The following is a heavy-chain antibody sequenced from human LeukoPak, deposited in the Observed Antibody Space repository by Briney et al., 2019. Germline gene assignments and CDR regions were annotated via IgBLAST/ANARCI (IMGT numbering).Heavy chain of an antibody. CDR3: ARVGVSTYSFDY. V-gene: IGHV3-74*01. Sequence: GGSLRLSCAASGFTFSSYWMHWVRQAPGKGLVWVSRIKNDGSSTTYADSVKGRFAISRDNAKNTVYLQMNSLRAEDTAVYYCARVGVSTYSFDYWGQGTLVTVSS. D-gene: IGHD4-11*01. CDR1: GFTFSSYW. CDR2: IKNDGSST. J-gene: IGHJ4*02.